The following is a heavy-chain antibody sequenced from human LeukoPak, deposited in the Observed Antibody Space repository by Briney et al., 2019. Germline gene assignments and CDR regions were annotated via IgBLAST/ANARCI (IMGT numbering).Heavy chain of an antibody. CDR2: ISAYNGNT. CDR1: GYTFTNYG. V-gene: IGHV1-18*01. Sequence: GASVKVSCKASGYTFTNYGITWVRQAPGQGLEWMGWISAYNGNTNYAQKYQGRVTMTTDTSTSIAYMGLRSLSSDDTAVYYCARDGPAAAGTDYWGQGTLVTVSS. CDR3: ARDGPAAAGTDY. D-gene: IGHD6-13*01. J-gene: IGHJ4*02.